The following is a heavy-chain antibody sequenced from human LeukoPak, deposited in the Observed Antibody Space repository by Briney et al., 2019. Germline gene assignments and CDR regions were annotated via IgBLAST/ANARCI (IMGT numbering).Heavy chain of an antibody. V-gene: IGHV1-69*04. J-gene: IGHJ6*02. D-gene: IGHD2-15*01. CDR3: ARAGSYCSGGSCYYYYYYGMDV. CDR1: GGTFRSYA. CDR2: IIPILGIA. Sequence: SSVKVSYKASGGTFRSYAISWVRQAPGQGLEWMGRIIPILGIANYAQKFQGRVTITADKSTSTAYMELSSLRSEDTAVYYCARAGSYCSGGSCYYYYYYGMDVWGQGTTVTVSS.